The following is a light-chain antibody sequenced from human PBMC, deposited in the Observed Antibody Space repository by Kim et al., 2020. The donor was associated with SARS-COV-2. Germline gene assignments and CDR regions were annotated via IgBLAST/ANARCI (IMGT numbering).Light chain of an antibody. CDR3: QHYNGYPLT. CDR2: DAS. CDR1: QSVSSY. V-gene: IGKV3-11*01. Sequence: EIVLTQSPATLSLSPGERATLSCRASQSVSSYLAWYQQKPGQAPRLLIYDASNRATGIPARFSGSGSGTDFTLTISSLEPEDFATYYFQHYNGYPLTFGGGTKLEI. J-gene: IGKJ4*01.